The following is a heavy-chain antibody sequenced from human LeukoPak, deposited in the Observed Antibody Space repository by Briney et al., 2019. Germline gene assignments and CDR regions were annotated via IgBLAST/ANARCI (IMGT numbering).Heavy chain of an antibody. CDR1: GYTFTSYG. V-gene: IGHV1-2*02. CDR2: INPNSGGT. Sequence: ASVKVSCKASGYTFTSYGISWVRQAPGQGLEWMGWINPNSGGTNYAQKFQGRVTMTRDTSISTAYMELSRLRSDDTAVYYCARPLDYGDYLWGQGTLVTVSS. J-gene: IGHJ5*02. D-gene: IGHD4-17*01. CDR3: ARPLDYGDYL.